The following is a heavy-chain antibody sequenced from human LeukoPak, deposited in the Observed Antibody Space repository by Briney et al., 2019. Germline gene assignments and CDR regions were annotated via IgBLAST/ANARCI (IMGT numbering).Heavy chain of an antibody. V-gene: IGHV3-23*01. D-gene: IGHD3-10*01. CDR1: GFTFSSYA. CDR2: ISGSGGST. J-gene: IGHJ6*02. Sequence: GGSLRLSCAASGFTFSSYAMSWVRQAPGQGLEWVSAISGSGGSTYYADSVKGRFTFSRDNSKNTLYLQMNSLRAEDTAVYYCAKEVIAGRDYYGMDVWGQGTTVTVSS. CDR3: AKEVIAGRDYYGMDV.